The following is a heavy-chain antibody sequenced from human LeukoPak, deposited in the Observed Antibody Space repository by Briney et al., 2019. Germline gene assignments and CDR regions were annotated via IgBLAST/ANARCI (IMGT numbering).Heavy chain of an antibody. J-gene: IGHJ3*02. D-gene: IGHD6-13*01. Sequence: GGSLRLSCAASGFTFSSYWMSWVRQAPGKGLEWVANIKQDGSEKYYVDSVKGRFTISRDNAKNSLYLQMNSLRAEDTAVYYCAKGIWGIAAAGSAFDIWGQGTMVTVSS. CDR3: AKGIWGIAAAGSAFDI. CDR2: IKQDGSEK. CDR1: GFTFSSYW. V-gene: IGHV3-7*01.